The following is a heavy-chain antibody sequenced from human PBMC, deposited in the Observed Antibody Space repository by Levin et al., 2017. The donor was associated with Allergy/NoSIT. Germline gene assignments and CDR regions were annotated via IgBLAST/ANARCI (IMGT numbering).Heavy chain of an antibody. V-gene: IGHV1-46*01. D-gene: IGHD2-15*01. CDR3: AVGDYCTGGSCYRSWFDP. CDR1: GYTFTNYF. CDR2: INPSVGST. J-gene: IGHJ5*02. Sequence: PGASVKVSCKASGYTFTNYFMHWVRQAPGQGFEWMGMINPSVGSTSYAQKFQGRVTMTRDTSTGTVYMELSSLTSEDTAVYYCAVGDYCTGGSCYRSWFDPWGQGTLVTVSS.